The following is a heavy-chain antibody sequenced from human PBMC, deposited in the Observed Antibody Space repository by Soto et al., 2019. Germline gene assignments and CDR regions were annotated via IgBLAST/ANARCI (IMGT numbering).Heavy chain of an antibody. D-gene: IGHD3-3*01. CDR2: IKQDGSEK. CDR1: GFTLSSYW. J-gene: IGHJ6*02. V-gene: IGHV3-7*03. Sequence: HPGGSLRLSCADSGFTLSSYWMSWVRQAPGKGLEWVANIKQDGSEKYYVDSVKGRFTISRDNAKNSLYLQMNSLRAEDTAVYYCARDTRRVDVWGQGTTVTVSS. CDR3: ARDTRRVDV.